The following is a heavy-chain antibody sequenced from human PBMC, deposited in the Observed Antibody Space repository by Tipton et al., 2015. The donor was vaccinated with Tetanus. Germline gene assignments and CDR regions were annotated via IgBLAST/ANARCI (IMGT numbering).Heavy chain of an antibody. CDR1: GYTFTSYG. CDR3: ARTPRSYYYYYGMDV. CDR2: ISAYNGNT. D-gene: IGHD2-15*01. V-gene: IGHV1-18*01. J-gene: IGHJ6*02. Sequence: QSGAEVKKPGASVKVSCKASGYTFTSYGTSWVRQAPGQGLEWMGWISAYNGNTNYAQKLQGRVTMTTDTSTSTAYMELRSLRSDDTAVYYCARTPRSYYYYYGMDVWGQGTTVTVSS.